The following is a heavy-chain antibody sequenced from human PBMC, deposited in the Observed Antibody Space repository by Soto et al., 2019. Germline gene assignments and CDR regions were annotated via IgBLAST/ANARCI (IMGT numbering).Heavy chain of an antibody. J-gene: IGHJ5*02. Sequence: SETLSLTCTVSGGSITSYYWSWIRQPTGKGLEWIGYIYYSGTTNYNPSLKSRLTISVDPSKKQLSLKLSSVTAADTAVYYCARHSSGNDNWFGPWGQGTLVTVSS. V-gene: IGHV4-59*08. D-gene: IGHD1-1*01. CDR1: GGSITSYY. CDR3: ARHSSGNDNWFGP. CDR2: IYYSGTT.